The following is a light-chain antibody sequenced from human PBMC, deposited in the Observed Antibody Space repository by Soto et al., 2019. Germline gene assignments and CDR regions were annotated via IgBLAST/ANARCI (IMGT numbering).Light chain of an antibody. J-gene: IGKJ1*01. V-gene: IGKV1-5*01. Sequence: DIQMTQSPSALSASVGDRVTITCRASQSISSWLAWYQQKPGKAPRLRIYDASDLERVVPSRFRGSGSGTECTLTISDLQPDDRATYYCQQYNNFWTFGPGTKVEI. CDR2: DAS. CDR1: QSISSW. CDR3: QQYNNFWT.